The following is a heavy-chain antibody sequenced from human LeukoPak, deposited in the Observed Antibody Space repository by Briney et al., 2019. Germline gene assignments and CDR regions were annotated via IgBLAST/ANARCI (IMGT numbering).Heavy chain of an antibody. D-gene: IGHD2-15*01. CDR3: ARDGGVERLGYSVATDYYFDY. CDR2: FDPEDGET. CDR1: GYTLTELS. Sequence: ASVKVSCKVSGYTLTELSMHWVRQAPGKGLEWMGGFDPEDGETIYAQKFQGRVTMTEDTSTDTAYMELSSLRSEDTAVYYCARDGGVERLGYSVATDYYFDYWGQGTLVTGSS. V-gene: IGHV1-24*01. J-gene: IGHJ4*02.